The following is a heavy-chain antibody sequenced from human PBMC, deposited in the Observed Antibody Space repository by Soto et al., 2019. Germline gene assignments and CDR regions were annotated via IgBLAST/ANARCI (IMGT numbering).Heavy chain of an antibody. CDR2: INPNSGGT. D-gene: IGHD1-7*01. J-gene: IGHJ6*02. CDR1: GYTFTGYY. CDR3: ARGYNWNFGNYYYGMDV. Sequence: ASVKVSCKASGYTFTGYYLHWVRQAPGQGREWMGWINPNSGGTNYAQKFQGWVTMTRDTSISTAYMELSRLRSDDTAVDYCARGYNWNFGNYYYGMDVWGQGTTVTVSS. V-gene: IGHV1-2*04.